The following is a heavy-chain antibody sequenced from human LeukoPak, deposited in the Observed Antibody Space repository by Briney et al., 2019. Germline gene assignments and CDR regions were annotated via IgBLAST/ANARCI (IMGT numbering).Heavy chain of an antibody. CDR2: ISYDGSNK. Sequence: PGRSLRLSCAASGFTFSSYAMHWVRQAPGKGLEWVAVISYDGSNKYYADSVKDRFTISRDNSKNTLYLQMNSLRAEDTAVYYCARDPGFWSGPKYLQDWGQGTLVTVSS. V-gene: IGHV3-30-3*01. J-gene: IGHJ1*01. D-gene: IGHD3-3*01. CDR1: GFTFSSYA. CDR3: ARDPGFWSGPKYLQD.